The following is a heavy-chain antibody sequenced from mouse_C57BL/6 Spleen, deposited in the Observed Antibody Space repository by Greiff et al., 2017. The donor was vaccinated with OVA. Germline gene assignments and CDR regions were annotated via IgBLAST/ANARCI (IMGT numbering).Heavy chain of an antibody. CDR1: GYTFTSYW. D-gene: IGHD2-4*01. V-gene: IGHV1-53*01. Sequence: QVQLQQPGPELVKPGASVKLSCKASGYTFTSYWMHWVKQRPGQGLEWIGNINPSNGGTNYNEKFKSKATLTVAKSSSTAYMQLSSLTSEDSAVYDCARDIYYDYDDVYFDVWGTGTTVTVSS. CDR3: ARDIYYDYDDVYFDV. J-gene: IGHJ1*03. CDR2: INPSNGGT.